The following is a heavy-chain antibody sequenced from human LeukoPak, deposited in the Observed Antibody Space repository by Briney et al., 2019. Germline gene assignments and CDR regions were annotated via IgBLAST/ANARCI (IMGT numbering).Heavy chain of an antibody. CDR2: INHSGST. V-gene: IGHV4-34*01. CDR1: GGSFSAYY. J-gene: IGHJ4*02. D-gene: IGHD3-10*01. CDR3: AGLTTKELLWFGEYDY. Sequence: PSETLSLTCAVYGGSFSAYYWTWIRQFPGKGLDWIGEINHSGSTDYNPSLKSRVTISVDTSKSQFSLKLSSVTAADTAVYYCAGLTTKELLWFGEYDYWGQGTLVTVSS.